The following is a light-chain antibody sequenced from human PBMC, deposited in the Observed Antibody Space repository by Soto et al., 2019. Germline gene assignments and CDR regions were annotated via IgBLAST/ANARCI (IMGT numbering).Light chain of an antibody. CDR1: QSISIY. Sequence: EIVWPQSPATLSLSPGERATLSCRASQSISIYLAWYQQKPGQAPRLLIYDVFNRATGIPARFSGSGSGTDFTLTISSLEPEDFAVYYCQQRSNWPPEITFGQGTRLEI. CDR2: DVF. CDR3: QQRSNWPPEIT. V-gene: IGKV3-11*01. J-gene: IGKJ5*01.